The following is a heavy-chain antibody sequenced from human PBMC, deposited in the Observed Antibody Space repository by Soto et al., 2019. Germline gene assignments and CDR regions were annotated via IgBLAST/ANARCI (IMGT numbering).Heavy chain of an antibody. CDR3: ARHSGYGVVGDY. V-gene: IGHV3-23*01. J-gene: IGHJ4*02. Sequence: EVQLLESGGGLVQPGGSLRLPCAASGFTFTSYAMSWVRQAPGKGLEWVSASGSGGSTYYADSVKGRFTISRDNSKNTLYLQMNSLRAEDTAVYYCARHSGYGVVGDYWGQGTLVTVSS. CDR1: GFTFTSYA. CDR2: SGSGGST. D-gene: IGHD5-12*01.